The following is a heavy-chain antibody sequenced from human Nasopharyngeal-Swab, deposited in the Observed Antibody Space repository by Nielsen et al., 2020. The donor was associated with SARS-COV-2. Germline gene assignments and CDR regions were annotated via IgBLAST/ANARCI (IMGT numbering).Heavy chain of an antibody. Sequence: WIRQPPGKGLEWVAVISYDGSNKYYADSVKGRFTISRDNSKNTLYLQMNSLRAEDTAVYYCVRGGGSSSSAPFDYWGQGTLVTVSS. CDR3: VRGGGSSSSAPFDY. D-gene: IGHD6-6*01. J-gene: IGHJ4*02. CDR2: ISYDGSNK. V-gene: IGHV3-30-3*01.